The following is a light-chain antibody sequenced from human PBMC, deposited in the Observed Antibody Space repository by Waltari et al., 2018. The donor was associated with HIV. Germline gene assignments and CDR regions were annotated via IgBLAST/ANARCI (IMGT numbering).Light chain of an antibody. CDR3: QSADSSGTFYV. Sequence: SYELTQPPSVSVSPGQTARITCSGDALPKHYAYWYQQKPGQAPALVIYKDSERPSGIPERFSGASSGTTVTLTSSGVQAEDEADYYCQSADSSGTFYVFGTGTKVTVL. CDR1: ALPKHY. CDR2: KDS. J-gene: IGLJ1*01. V-gene: IGLV3-25*03.